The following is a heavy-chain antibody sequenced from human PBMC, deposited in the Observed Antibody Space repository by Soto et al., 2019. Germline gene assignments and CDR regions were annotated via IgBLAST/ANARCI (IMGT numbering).Heavy chain of an antibody. CDR1: GGSVSSSSYS. D-gene: IGHD2-2*03. V-gene: IGHV4-39*01. Sequence: SETLSLTCTVSGGSVSSSSYSWGWIRQSPGKGLEWIGTIYSSENTYYNPSLLSRVTISVDTSKNEFSLRLGSVTAADTAVYYYARLNGYCISINCHGYYGMDVWGQGTTVTVSS. CDR2: IYSSENT. J-gene: IGHJ6*02. CDR3: ARLNGYCISINCHGYYGMDV.